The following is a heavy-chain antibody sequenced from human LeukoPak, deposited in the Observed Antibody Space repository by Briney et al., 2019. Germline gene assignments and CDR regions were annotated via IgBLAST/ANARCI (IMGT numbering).Heavy chain of an antibody. D-gene: IGHD3-9*01. Sequence: ASVKVSCKASGYTFTGYYMHWVRQAPGQGLEWMGWINPNSGGTNYAQKFQGRVTMTRDTSISTAYMELSRLRSDDTAVYYCTRVHYDILTGYPWFDYWGQGTLVTVSS. V-gene: IGHV1-2*02. CDR1: GYTFTGYY. CDR2: INPNSGGT. J-gene: IGHJ4*02. CDR3: TRVHYDILTGYPWFDY.